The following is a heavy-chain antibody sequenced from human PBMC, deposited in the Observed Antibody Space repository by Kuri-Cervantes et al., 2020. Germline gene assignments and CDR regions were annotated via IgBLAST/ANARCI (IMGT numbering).Heavy chain of an antibody. V-gene: IGHV3-53*01. CDR1: GFTVSSNY. D-gene: IGHD6-19*01. J-gene: IGHJ3*02. CDR3: ARQQQWLAYDAFDI. CDR2: IYSGGST. Sequence: GESLKISCAASGFTVSSNYMSWVRQAPGKGLEWVSVIYSGGSTYYAASVKGRFTISRDNSKNTLYLQMNSLRAEDTAVYYCARQQQWLAYDAFDIWGQGTMVTVSS.